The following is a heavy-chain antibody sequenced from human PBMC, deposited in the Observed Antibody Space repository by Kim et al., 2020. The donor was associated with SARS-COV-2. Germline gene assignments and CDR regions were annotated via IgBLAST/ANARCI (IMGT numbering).Heavy chain of an antibody. J-gene: IGHJ4*02. V-gene: IGHV4-4*02. CDR3: ARVVGSTGFGDY. Sequence: INNPSLKSRVTISVDKTKKRFSLKLSSVSAADTAVYYCARVVGSTGFGDYWGQGTLVTVSS. D-gene: IGHD1-26*01.